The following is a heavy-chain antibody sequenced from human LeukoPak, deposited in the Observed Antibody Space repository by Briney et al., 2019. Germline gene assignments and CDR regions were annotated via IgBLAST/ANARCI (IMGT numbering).Heavy chain of an antibody. D-gene: IGHD3-10*01. J-gene: IGHJ4*02. CDR1: GGSFSGYY. CDR2: IYYSGST. Sequence: SETPSLTCAVYGGSFSGYYWSWIRQPPGKGLEWIGSIYYSGSTYYNPSLKSRVTISVDTSKNQLSLKLSSVTAADTAVYYCATPMVRGVIIYWGQGTLVTVSS. V-gene: IGHV4-34*01. CDR3: ATPMVRGVIIY.